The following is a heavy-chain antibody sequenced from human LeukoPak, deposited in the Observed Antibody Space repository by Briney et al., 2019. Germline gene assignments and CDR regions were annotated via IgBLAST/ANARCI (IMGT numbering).Heavy chain of an antibody. CDR2: FSGGGDTT. CDR3: AKSFTLLARPSVDS. CDR1: EFNFYSYA. V-gene: IGHV3-23*01. Sequence: PGGSLRLSCAPSEFNFYSYAMSCVRQSPGRALEGLSFFSGGGDTTYYADSVKGRFTISRDNPKNTLYLQMNSLRAEDTAVYHCAKSFTLLARPSVDSWGQGSLVIVSS. D-gene: IGHD6-6*01. J-gene: IGHJ4*02.